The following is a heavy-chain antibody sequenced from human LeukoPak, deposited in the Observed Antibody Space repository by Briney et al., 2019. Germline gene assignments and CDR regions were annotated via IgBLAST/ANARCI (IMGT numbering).Heavy chain of an antibody. J-gene: IGHJ3*02. CDR3: ARRIQLWSAFDI. V-gene: IGHV4-59*08. Sequence: SETLSLTCTGSGGTISSYYWSWLRQPPGKGLECIGYIYYSGSTNYNPSLKSRVTISVDTSKNQFSLKLSSVTAADTAVYYCARRIQLWSAFDIWGQGTMVTVSS. CDR1: GGTISSYY. D-gene: IGHD5-18*01. CDR2: IYYSGST.